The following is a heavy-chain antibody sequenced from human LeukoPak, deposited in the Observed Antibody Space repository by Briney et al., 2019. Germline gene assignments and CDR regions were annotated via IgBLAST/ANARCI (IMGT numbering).Heavy chain of an antibody. CDR1: GYTFTGYY. V-gene: IGHV1-2*02. J-gene: IGHJ6*02. Sequence: ASVKVSCKASGYTFTGYYMHWVRQAPGQGLEWMGWINPNSGGTNYAQKFQGRVTMTRDTSISTAYMELSRLRSDDTAVYYCARVRAQHGGLLGYYGMDVWGQGTTVTVSS. CDR3: ARVRAQHGGLLGYYGMDV. CDR2: INPNSGGT. D-gene: IGHD4-23*01.